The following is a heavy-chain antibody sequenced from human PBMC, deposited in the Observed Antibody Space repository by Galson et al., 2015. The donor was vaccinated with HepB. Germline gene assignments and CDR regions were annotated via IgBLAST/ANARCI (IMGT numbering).Heavy chain of an antibody. J-gene: IGHJ4*02. V-gene: IGHV3-23*01. Sequence: SLRLSCAASGFTFSSYAMSWVRQAPGKGLEWVSAISGSGGSTYYADSVKGRFTISRDNSKNTLYLQMNSLRAEDTAVYYCAKSTPYCSGGSCPSDYWGQGTLVTVSS. CDR1: GFTFSSYA. D-gene: IGHD2-15*01. CDR3: AKSTPYCSGGSCPSDY. CDR2: ISGSGGST.